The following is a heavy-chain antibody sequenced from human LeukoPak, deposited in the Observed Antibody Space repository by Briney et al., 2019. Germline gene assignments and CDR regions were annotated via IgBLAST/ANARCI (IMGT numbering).Heavy chain of an antibody. CDR1: GYTFTDYY. CDR3: ARDDLYSGYDYDF. CDR2: ISYTGNT. Sequence: ASVRVSCKASGYTFTDYYIYWARQAPGQGLEWMGWISYTGNTKYAPKVQGRVTMTTDTSTSTAYMEVRSLSSDDTAVYYCARDDLYSGYDYDFWGQGTLVTVSS. V-gene: IGHV1-18*04. D-gene: IGHD5-12*01. J-gene: IGHJ4*02.